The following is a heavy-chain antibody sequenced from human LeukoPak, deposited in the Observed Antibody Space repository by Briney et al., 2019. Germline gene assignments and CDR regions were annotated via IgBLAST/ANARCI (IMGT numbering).Heavy chain of an antibody. J-gene: IGHJ4*02. Sequence: GASVKVSCKASGYTFTSYGISRVRQAPGQGLEWMGWISAYNGNTNYAQKLQGRVTMTTDTSTSTAYTELRSLRSDDTAVYYCAREATYYDILTGLQYFDYWGQGTLVTVSS. CDR1: GYTFTSYG. CDR2: ISAYNGNT. CDR3: AREATYYDILTGLQYFDY. D-gene: IGHD3-9*01. V-gene: IGHV1-18*01.